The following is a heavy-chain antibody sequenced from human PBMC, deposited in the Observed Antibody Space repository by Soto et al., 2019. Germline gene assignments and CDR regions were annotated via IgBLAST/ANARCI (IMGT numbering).Heavy chain of an antibody. CDR3: ARDRQSKDFDS. CDR1: GYTFTDYA. V-gene: IGHV1-3*04. CDR2: LHTGNGNT. J-gene: IGHJ4*02. D-gene: IGHD6-19*01. Sequence: ASVKVSCKASGYTFTDYAIHWVRQAPGQSLEWMGWLHTGNGNTKYSQKVQGRVTFTRDTSASTAYMDLSSLRSEDTAVYYCARDRQSKDFDSWGQGTLLTVSS.